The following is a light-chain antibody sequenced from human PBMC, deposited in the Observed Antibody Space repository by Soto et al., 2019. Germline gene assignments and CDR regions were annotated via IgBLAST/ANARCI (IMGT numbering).Light chain of an antibody. Sequence: QSALTQPASVSGSPGQSITISCTGTSSDVGGYNYVSWYQQHQGKVPKLIIYEVTNRPSGISNRFSGSKSGNTASLTISGLQAEDEADFYCSSYTTSSILYVFGTGTKVTVL. V-gene: IGLV2-14*01. CDR1: SSDVGGYNY. CDR2: EVT. J-gene: IGLJ1*01. CDR3: SSYTTSSILYV.